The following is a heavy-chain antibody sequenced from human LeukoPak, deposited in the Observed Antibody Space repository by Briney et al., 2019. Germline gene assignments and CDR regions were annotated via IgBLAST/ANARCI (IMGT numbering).Heavy chain of an antibody. CDR3: AIECCDYDSSGYHDAFDI. Sequence: PGGSLSLSCAASLFTLHHYGMHWVRQAPCKGLEWVPGINWYGGNTGYADSVKGRFTISRDNVKSDLYLQMINLKAEDTGWDYCAIECCDYDSSGYHDAFDIWGQGTMVTVS. J-gene: IGHJ3*02. CDR2: INWYGGNT. CDR1: LFTLHHYG. V-gene: IGHV3-20*04. D-gene: IGHD3-22*01.